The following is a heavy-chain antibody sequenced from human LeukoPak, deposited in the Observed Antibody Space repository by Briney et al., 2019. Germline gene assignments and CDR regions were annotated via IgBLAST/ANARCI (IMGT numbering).Heavy chain of an antibody. CDR3: ARRRGYSSGWSNPLDY. CDR1: GFTVSSNY. V-gene: IGHV4-34*01. J-gene: IGHJ4*02. D-gene: IGHD6-19*01. CDR2: INHSGST. Sequence: GSLRLSCAASGFTVSSNYMSWVRQPPGKGLEWIGEINHSGSTNYNPSLKSRVTISVDTSKNQFSLKLSSVTAADTAVYYCARRRGYSSGWSNPLDYWGQGTLVTVSS.